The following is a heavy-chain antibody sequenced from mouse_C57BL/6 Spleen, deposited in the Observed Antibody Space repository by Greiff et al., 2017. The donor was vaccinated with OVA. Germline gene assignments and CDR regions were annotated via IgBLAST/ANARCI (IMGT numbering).Heavy chain of an antibody. CDR3: AREGYYGYDWFAY. CDR1: GFTFSSYA. V-gene: IGHV5-4*01. J-gene: IGHJ3*01. CDR2: ISDGGSYT. D-gene: IGHD2-2*01. Sequence: EVKLVESGGGLVKPGGSLKLSCAASGFTFSSYAMSWVRQTPEKRLEWVATISDGGSYTYYPDNVKGRFTISRDNAKNNLYLQMSHLKSEDTAMYYCAREGYYGYDWFAYWGQGTLVTVSA.